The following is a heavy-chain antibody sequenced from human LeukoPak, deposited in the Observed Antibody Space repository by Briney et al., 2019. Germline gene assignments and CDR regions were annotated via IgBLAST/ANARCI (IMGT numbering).Heavy chain of an antibody. CDR3: AKNDYYGLGSYLFDY. CDR1: GFTFSSYA. J-gene: IGHJ4*02. CDR2: TSGSGGST. V-gene: IGHV3-23*01. D-gene: IGHD3-10*01. Sequence: GGSLRLSCAASGFTFSSYAMSWVRQAPGKGLEWVSSTSGSGGSTYYADSGKGRFTISRDNSKNTLYLQMKSLRAEDTAIYYCAKNDYYGLGSYLFDYWGQGTLVTVSS.